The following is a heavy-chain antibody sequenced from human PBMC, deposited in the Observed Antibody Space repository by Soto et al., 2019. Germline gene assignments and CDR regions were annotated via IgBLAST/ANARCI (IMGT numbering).Heavy chain of an antibody. CDR2: INSDGSST. CDR3: ARGAVVVPAAIIYSMDV. Sequence: GGSLRLSCAASGFTFSSYWMHWVRQAPGKGLVWVSRINSDGSSTSYADSVKGRFTISRDNAKNTLYLQMNSLRAEDTAVYYCARGAVVVPAAIIYSMDVWGQGTTVTVSS. CDR1: GFTFSSYW. D-gene: IGHD2-2*02. V-gene: IGHV3-74*01. J-gene: IGHJ6*02.